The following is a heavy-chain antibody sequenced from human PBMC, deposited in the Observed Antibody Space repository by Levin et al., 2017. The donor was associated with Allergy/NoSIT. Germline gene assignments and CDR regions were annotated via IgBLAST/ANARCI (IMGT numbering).Heavy chain of an antibody. V-gene: IGHV3-7*01. J-gene: IGHJ6*02. CDR1: LFTFKFYF. CDR3: ARSINCSGANCHKYYYYGLDV. D-gene: IGHD2-15*01. Sequence: SLILSFSSSLFTFKFYFIIFFLQSPFNFLYFFSNINQYLYHKNYVDSVKGRFTISRDNAENSLFLQMDSLRVEDTAVYYCARSINCSGANCHKYYYYGLDVWGHGTTVSVSS. CDR2: INQYLYHK.